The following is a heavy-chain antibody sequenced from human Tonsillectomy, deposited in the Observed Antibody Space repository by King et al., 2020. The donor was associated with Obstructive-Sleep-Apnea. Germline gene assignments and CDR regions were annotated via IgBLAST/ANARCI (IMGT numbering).Heavy chain of an antibody. J-gene: IGHJ4*02. CDR2: INPNSGAT. CDR3: ARELDYGSVTGF. Sequence: QLVQSGAEVKKPGASVKVSCKASGYTFSANYIHWVRQAPGQGLEWMGWINPNSGATDYAPRFQGRVSMTRDTAISTAYMEMNSLKDDDTAVYYCARELDYGSVTGFWGQGTLVTVSS. V-gene: IGHV1-2*02. CDR1: GYTFSANY. D-gene: IGHD3-10*01.